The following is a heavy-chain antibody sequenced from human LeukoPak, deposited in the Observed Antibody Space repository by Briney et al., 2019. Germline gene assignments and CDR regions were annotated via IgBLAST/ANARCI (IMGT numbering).Heavy chain of an antibody. CDR1: GGPISSGGYY. V-gene: IGHV4-31*03. CDR2: IYYSGST. D-gene: IGHD6-13*01. J-gene: IGHJ4*02. CDR3: ARERQLVFGY. Sequence: KASQTLSLTCTVSGGPISSGGYYWSWIRQHPGKGLEWIGYIYYSGSTYYNPSLKSRVTISVDTSKNQFSLKLSSVTAADTAVYYCARERQLVFGYWGQGTLVTVSS.